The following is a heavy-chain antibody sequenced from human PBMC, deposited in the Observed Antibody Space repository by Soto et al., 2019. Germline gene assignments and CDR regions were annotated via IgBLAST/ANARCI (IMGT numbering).Heavy chain of an antibody. CDR2: ISGSGGST. J-gene: IGHJ4*02. D-gene: IGHD6-13*01. Sequence: GGSLRLSCAASGFTFSSYAMSWVRQAPGKGLEWVSAISGSGGSTYYADSVKGRFTISRDNSKNTLYPQMNSLRAEDTAVYYCAKAATAAGSRHPFDYWGQGTLVTVSS. V-gene: IGHV3-23*01. CDR1: GFTFSSYA. CDR3: AKAATAAGSRHPFDY.